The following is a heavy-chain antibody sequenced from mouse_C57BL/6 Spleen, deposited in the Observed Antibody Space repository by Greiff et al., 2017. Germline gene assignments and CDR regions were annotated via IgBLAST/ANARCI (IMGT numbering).Heavy chain of an antibody. CDR1: GFTFSDYY. V-gene: IGHV5-12*01. CDR2: ISNGGGST. J-gene: IGHJ1*03. Sequence: EVMLVESGGGLVQPGGSLKLSCAASGFTFSDYYMYWVRQTPEKRLEWVAYISNGGGSTYYPDTVKGRFTISRDNAKNTLYLQMSRLKSEDTAMYYWARLIYYYGSSYGYFDVWGTGTTVTVSS. D-gene: IGHD1-1*01. CDR3: ARLIYYYGSSYGYFDV.